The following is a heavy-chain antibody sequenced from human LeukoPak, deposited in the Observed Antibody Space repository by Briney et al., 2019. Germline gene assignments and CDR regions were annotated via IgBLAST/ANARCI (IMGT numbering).Heavy chain of an antibody. CDR1: GYTFTGCY. V-gene: IGHV1-2*02. Sequence: ASVKVSCKASGYTFTGCYMHWVRQAPGQGLEWMGWINPNNGGTNYAQKFQGRVTMTRDTSISTAYMELSGLRSDDTAVYYCASGYCDSSGYRTAVVFDYWGQGTLVTVSS. CDR3: ASGYCDSSGYRTAVVFDY. CDR2: INPNNGGT. D-gene: IGHD3-22*01. J-gene: IGHJ4*02.